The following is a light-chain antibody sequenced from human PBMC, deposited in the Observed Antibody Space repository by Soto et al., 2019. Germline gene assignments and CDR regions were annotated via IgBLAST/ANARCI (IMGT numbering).Light chain of an antibody. J-gene: IGKJ5*01. Sequence: DIQMTQSPSSLAASVGDRVTITCRASQGIGNGLSWFQQKPGKAPKRLIYAASTLQSGVPSRFSGSGSGIEFTLTISSPQPEDFATYYCLRHNDYPLTFGQGTRLEIK. V-gene: IGKV1-17*01. CDR3: LRHNDYPLT. CDR2: AAS. CDR1: QGIGNG.